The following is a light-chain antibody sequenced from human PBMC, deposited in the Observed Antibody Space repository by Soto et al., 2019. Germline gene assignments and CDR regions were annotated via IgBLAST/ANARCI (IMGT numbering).Light chain of an antibody. CDR1: QGISNY. CDR3: QKSNSAPRT. J-gene: IGKJ1*01. CDR2: AAS. Sequence: DIQMTQSPSSLSASVGDIVTITCRASQGISNYFACYQQKPGKVPKLLIYAASTLQSGVPSRFSGSGSGTDFTLTINSLQPEDVATYCCQKSNSAPRTFGQGKKVAIK. V-gene: IGKV1-27*01.